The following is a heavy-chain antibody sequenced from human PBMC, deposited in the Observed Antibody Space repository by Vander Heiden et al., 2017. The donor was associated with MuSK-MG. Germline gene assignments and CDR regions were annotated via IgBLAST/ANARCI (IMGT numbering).Heavy chain of an antibody. D-gene: IGHD3-10*01. CDR2: IYYSGST. CDR3: ARQGLEGLWFGELLAHFDY. J-gene: IGHJ4*02. V-gene: IGHV4-39*01. CDR1: GGSISSSSYY. Sequence: QLQLQESGPGLVKPSETLSLTCTVSGGSISSSSYYWGWIRQPPGKGLEWIGSIYYSGSTYYNPSLKSRVTISVDTSKNQFSLKLSSVTAADTAVYYCARQGLEGLWFGELLAHFDYWGQGTLVTVSS.